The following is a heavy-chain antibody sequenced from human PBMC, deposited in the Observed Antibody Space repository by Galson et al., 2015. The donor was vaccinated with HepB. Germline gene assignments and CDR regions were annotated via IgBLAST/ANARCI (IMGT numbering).Heavy chain of an antibody. V-gene: IGHV1-69*13. CDR1: GGTFSSYA. D-gene: IGHD1-26*01. CDR2: IIPIFGTA. Sequence: SVKVSCKASGGTFSSYAISWVRQAPGQGLEWMGGIIPIFGTANYAQKFQGRVAITADESTSTAYMELSSLRSEDTAVYYCARDGIVGATGFDYWGQGTLVTVSS. J-gene: IGHJ4*02. CDR3: ARDGIVGATGFDY.